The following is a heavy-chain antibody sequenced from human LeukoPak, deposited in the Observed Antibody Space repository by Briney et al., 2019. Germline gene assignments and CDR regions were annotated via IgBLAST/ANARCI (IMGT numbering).Heavy chain of an antibody. CDR1: GGSFSGYY. V-gene: IGHV4-34*01. J-gene: IGHJ4*02. D-gene: IGHD5-18*01. Sequence: SETLSLTCAVYGGSFSGYYWSWIRQPPGKGLEWIGEINHSGSTNYNPSLKSRVTISVDTSKNQFSLKLSSVTAADTAVYYCARALYSYGYFDYWGQGQWSPSLQ. CDR2: INHSGST. CDR3: ARALYSYGYFDY.